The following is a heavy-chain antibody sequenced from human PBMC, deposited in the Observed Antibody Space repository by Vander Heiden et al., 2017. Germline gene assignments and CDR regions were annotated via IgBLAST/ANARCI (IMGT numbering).Heavy chain of an antibody. CDR2: IHATVDT. D-gene: IGHD6-13*01. CDR1: GFALSSYN. Sequence: EGQRVECGGGWVRPRGSLRLPCAASGFALSSYNIHWVRQTTEKRLEWVSSIHATVDTFYSGSVPGRFTISRETAYNYLSPQTNSLTVGDTAVYYCSRKMGIAAAGTFVYWG. CDR3: SRKMGIAAAGTFVY. V-gene: IGHV3-13*01. J-gene: IGHJ4*01.